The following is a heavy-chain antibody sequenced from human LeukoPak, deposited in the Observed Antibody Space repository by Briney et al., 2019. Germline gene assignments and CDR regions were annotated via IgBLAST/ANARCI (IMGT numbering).Heavy chain of an antibody. CDR1: GGSISSGCHF. J-gene: IGHJ6*02. Sequence: SETLSLTCTVSGGSISSGCHFWSWIRQHPGEGLEWIGYTYYSGSTYYNPSLKSRVTISVDTSKNQVSLKLSSVTAADTAVYYCARQIHYSDSSGRRGQYYYGIEFWGQGTTVTVSS. CDR2: TYYSGST. D-gene: IGHD3-22*01. CDR3: ARQIHYSDSSGRRGQYYYGIEF. V-gene: IGHV4-31*03.